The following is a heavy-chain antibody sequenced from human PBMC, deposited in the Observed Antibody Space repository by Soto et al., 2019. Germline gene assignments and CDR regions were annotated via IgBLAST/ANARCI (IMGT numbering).Heavy chain of an antibody. CDR1: SDSITGNGW. J-gene: IGHJ4*02. V-gene: IGHV4-4*02. D-gene: IGHD2-15*01. Sequence: ASETLSLTCAVSSDSITGNGWWSWIRQSPGKGLEWIGEAYHNGLTNYNPSLKSRVTMSTDTSKNQFSLKLTSVTAADTAMYYCARDAALPGEAGRFDYWGQGTLVTVSS. CDR3: ARDAALPGEAGRFDY. CDR2: AYHNGLT.